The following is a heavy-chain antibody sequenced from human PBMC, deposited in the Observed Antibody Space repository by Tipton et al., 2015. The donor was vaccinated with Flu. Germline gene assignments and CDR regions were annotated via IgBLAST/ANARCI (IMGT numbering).Heavy chain of an antibody. V-gene: IGHV4-39*07. CDR2: TYYGGST. Sequence: LRLSCSVSGGSITSGAYYWGWIRQPPGKTLEWIGTTYYGGSTYYNPSLKSRVTISVDTSKNQFSLKLTSVTAADTAVYYCARDPGSRMFDPWGQGTLVTVSS. CDR1: GGSITSGAYY. J-gene: IGHJ5*02. D-gene: IGHD6-13*01. CDR3: ARDPGSRMFDP.